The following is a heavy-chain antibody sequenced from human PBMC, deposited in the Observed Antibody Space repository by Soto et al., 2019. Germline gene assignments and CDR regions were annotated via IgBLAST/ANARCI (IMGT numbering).Heavy chain of an antibody. CDR1: GFTFDDYA. Sequence: EVQLVESGGGLVQPGRSLRLSCGASGFTFDDYAMHWVRQAPGKGLEWVSSISWNSGNIGYADPVKGRFIISRDNAKNSLYLQINSLRPEDTALYYCAKGSSTTNFSYFDYWGQGTLVTVSS. CDR3: AKGSSTTNFSYFDY. V-gene: IGHV3-9*01. CDR2: ISWNSGNI. D-gene: IGHD2-2*01. J-gene: IGHJ4*02.